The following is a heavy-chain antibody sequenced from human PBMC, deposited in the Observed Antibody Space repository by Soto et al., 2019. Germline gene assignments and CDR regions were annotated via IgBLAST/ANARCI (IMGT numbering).Heavy chain of an antibody. D-gene: IGHD3-10*01. CDR1: GFTFSSYW. V-gene: IGHV3-74*01. J-gene: IGHJ3*02. Sequence: GGSLRLSCAASGFTFSSYWMHWVRQAPGKGLVWVSRINSDGSSTSYADSVKGRFTISRDNAKNTLYLQRNSLRAEDTAVYYCARDRGHRSIGTPDAFDIWGQGTMVTVSS. CDR2: INSDGSST. CDR3: ARDRGHRSIGTPDAFDI.